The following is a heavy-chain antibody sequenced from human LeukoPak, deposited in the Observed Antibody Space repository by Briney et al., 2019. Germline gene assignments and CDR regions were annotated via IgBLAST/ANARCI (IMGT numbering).Heavy chain of an antibody. J-gene: IGHJ3*01. V-gene: IGHV1-18*01. Sequence: ASVTVSCKASGYTFSSYGITWVRQAPGQGLEWMGWISAYNGNTNYAQKFQGRVTMTTDTSTTTAYMELRGLRSDDTAVYYCAREGGHYYDAWGQGTMVTVSS. CDR1: GYTFSSYG. D-gene: IGHD3-22*01. CDR2: ISAYNGNT. CDR3: AREGGHYYDA.